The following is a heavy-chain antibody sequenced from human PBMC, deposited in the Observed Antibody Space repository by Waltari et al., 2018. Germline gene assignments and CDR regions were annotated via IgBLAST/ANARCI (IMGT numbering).Heavy chain of an antibody. J-gene: IGHJ4*02. CDR2: ISSGGSAT. CDR3: ASGWVFDY. CDR1: GLTSNTYE. Sequence: EVQLVESGGGLVQPGGSLRLTCAASGLTSNTYEMNWVRQAPGEGLEWVAHISSGGSATYYADSVKGRFTISRDNAKRSLYLQMTSLSPEDTGVYYCASGWVFDYFGQGTLVTVSS. D-gene: IGHD6-19*01. V-gene: IGHV3-48*03.